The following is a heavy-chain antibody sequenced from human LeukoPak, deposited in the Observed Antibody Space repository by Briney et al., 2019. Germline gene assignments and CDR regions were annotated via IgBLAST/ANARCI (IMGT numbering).Heavy chain of an antibody. J-gene: IGHJ4*02. CDR1: GFTFSDYG. Sequence: GGSLRLSCVASGFTFSDYGMHWVRQTPGKGLEWLTFIQYNGIYKFVADSVKGRFTISRDNSKNTLYLQMNSLRAEDTALNHCAKDRYSSPRYFDYWGQGTLVTVSS. CDR3: AKDRYSSPRYFDY. V-gene: IGHV3-30*02. D-gene: IGHD6-19*01. CDR2: IQYNGIYK.